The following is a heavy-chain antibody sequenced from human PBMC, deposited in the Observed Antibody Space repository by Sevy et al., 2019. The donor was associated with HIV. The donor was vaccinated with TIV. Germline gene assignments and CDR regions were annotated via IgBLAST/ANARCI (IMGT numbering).Heavy chain of an antibody. V-gene: IGHV3-23*01. D-gene: IGHD3-22*01. J-gene: IGHJ4*02. CDR2: INSGGGST. CDR1: GFTFTEFV. CDR3: AKDVVGGYYDSSGYSDH. Sequence: GGSLRLSCAASGFTFTEFVMSWVRQSPGKGLEWVSTINSGGGSTYYADSVKGRFTISRDNSQNTLDLQMNSPRAEDTAVYYCAKDVVGGYYDSSGYSDHWGQGTLVTVSS.